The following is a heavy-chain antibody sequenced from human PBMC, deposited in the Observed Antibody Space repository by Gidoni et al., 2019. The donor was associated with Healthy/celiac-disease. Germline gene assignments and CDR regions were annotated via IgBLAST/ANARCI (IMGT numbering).Heavy chain of an antibody. V-gene: IGHV3-23*04. CDR1: GFTFSSYA. CDR2: ISGSGGST. Sequence: EVQLVESGGGLVQPGGSLRLSCAASGFTFSSYAMSWVRQAPGKGLEWVSAISGSGGSTYYADSVKGRFTISRDNSKNTLYLQMNSLRAEDTAVYYCAKIHSDDYVWGSYRQYYFDYWGQGTLVTVSS. J-gene: IGHJ4*02. D-gene: IGHD3-16*02. CDR3: AKIHSDDYVWGSYRQYYFDY.